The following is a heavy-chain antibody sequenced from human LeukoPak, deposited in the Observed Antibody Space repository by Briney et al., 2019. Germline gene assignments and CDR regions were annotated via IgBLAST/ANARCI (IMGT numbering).Heavy chain of an antibody. CDR3: ARGCTAMVKCGFDP. Sequence: ASVKVSCKVSGYTLTELSMHWVRQAPGKGLEWMGGFDPEDGETIYAQKFQGRVTMTEDTSTDTAYMELSSLRSEDTAVYYCARGCTAMVKCGFDPWGQGTLVTVSS. D-gene: IGHD5-18*01. CDR2: FDPEDGET. V-gene: IGHV1-24*01. CDR1: GYTLTELS. J-gene: IGHJ5*02.